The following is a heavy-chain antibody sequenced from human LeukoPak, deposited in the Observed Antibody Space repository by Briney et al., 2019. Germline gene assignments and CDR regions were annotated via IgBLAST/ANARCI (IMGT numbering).Heavy chain of an antibody. CDR1: GGSISSSTYY. CDR3: ARGRGEGRGIAMVRGVRAPSYNWFDP. Sequence: SETLSLTCTVSGGSISSSTYYWGWIRQPPGKGLEWIGSMYYSSGNTYYNPSLKSRVTISVDTSKNQFSLKLSSVTAADTAVYYCARGRGEGRGIAMVRGVRAPSYNWFDPWGHGTQVTVSS. CDR2: MYYSSGNT. D-gene: IGHD3-10*01. V-gene: IGHV4-39*07. J-gene: IGHJ5*02.